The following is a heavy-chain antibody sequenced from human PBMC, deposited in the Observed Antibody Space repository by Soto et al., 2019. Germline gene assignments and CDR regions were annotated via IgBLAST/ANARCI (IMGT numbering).Heavy chain of an antibody. Sequence: EVQLVESGGGLVEPGGALRLSCAASGFSFTYAWLNWVRQAPGQGLEWVGRIKSMTDGGTTDYAAPGKDRFTISRDDLGIPVYPQTNSLKTEDTAVYYSAADLPDCGAYTFDYWGQGTLVTVSP. CDR3: AADLPDCGAYTFDY. CDR2: IKSMTDGGTT. D-gene: IGHD2-21*01. CDR1: GFSFTYAW. V-gene: IGHV3-15*07. J-gene: IGHJ4*02.